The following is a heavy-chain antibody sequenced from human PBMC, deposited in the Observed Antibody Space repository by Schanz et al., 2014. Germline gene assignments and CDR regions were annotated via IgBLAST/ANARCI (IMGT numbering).Heavy chain of an antibody. V-gene: IGHV3-23*01. CDR3: AKDPSHGDYDYYFDY. Sequence: EVQLLESGGGLVRPGGSLRLSCAASGFTFSNYAMSWVRQAPGKGLEWVSGISGSGGSTYYADSVKGRFTISRDNAKNSLYLQMNSLRAEDTAVFYCAKDPSHGDYDYYFDYWGQGTQVTVSS. D-gene: IGHD3-22*01. J-gene: IGHJ4*02. CDR2: ISGSGGST. CDR1: GFTFSNYA.